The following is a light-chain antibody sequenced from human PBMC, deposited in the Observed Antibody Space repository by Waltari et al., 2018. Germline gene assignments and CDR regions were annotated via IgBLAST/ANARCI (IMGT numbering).Light chain of an antibody. CDR2: AAS. CDR3: QQYDDWPPLT. V-gene: IGKV3-15*01. J-gene: IGKJ4*01. CDR1: QSISRN. Sequence: EIVMTQSPATLSVSPGDGATLSCRAGQSISRNLAWYQQRPGQSPRLLIYAASTRATGVPGRFSGSGSGTEFTLSISTLQPEDFGVYYCQQYDDWPPLTFGGGTKVEIK.